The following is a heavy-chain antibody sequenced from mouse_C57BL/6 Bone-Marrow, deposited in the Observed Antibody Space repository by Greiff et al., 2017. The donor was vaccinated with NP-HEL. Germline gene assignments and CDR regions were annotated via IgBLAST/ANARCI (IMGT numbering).Heavy chain of an antibody. CDR2: ISSGGSYT. J-gene: IGHJ4*01. Sequence: EVQGVESGGDLVKPGGSLKLSCAASGFTFSSYGMSWVRQTPDKRLEWVATISSGGSYTYYPDSVMGRFTTSSNNAKNTLYLQMSSLKAEDTAMYYGARGAYYGNYAMDYWGQGTAGTGSS. CDR1: GFTFSSYG. CDR3: ARGAYYGNYAMDY. V-gene: IGHV5-6*01. D-gene: IGHD2-10*01.